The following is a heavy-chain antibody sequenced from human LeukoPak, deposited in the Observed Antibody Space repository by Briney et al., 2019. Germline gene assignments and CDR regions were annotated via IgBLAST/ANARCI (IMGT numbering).Heavy chain of an antibody. CDR2: ISSNTIYI. CDR3: ARGMYVSGSYNPFDY. D-gene: IGHD3-10*01. J-gene: IGHJ4*02. V-gene: IGHV3-21*01. Sequence: PGGSLRLSCAASGFTFSSISMGWVRQAPGKGLEWVSSISSNTIYIYYGDSVKGRFTISRDNAENSLYLQMNSLGAEDTAVYYCARGMYVSGSYNPFDYWGQGTLVTVSS. CDR1: GFTFSSIS.